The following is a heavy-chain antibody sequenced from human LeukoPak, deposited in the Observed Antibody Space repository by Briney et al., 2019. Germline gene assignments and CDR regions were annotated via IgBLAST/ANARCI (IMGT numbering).Heavy chain of an antibody. D-gene: IGHD3-22*01. V-gene: IGHV1-8*01. CDR2: MNPNSGNT. J-gene: IGHJ4*02. Sequence: ASVKVSCKASGYTFTSYDINWVRQATGQGLEWMGWMNPNSGNTGYAQKFQGRVTMTRNTSISTAYMELSSLRSEDTAVYYCAKRPSYYYDSSGYYGYWGQGTLVTVSS. CDR3: AKRPSYYYDSSGYYGY. CDR1: GYTFTSYD.